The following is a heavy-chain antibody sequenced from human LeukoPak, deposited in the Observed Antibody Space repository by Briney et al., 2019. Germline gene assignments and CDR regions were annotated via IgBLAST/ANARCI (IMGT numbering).Heavy chain of an antibody. CDR3: AKDVNLVALDY. J-gene: IGHJ4*02. D-gene: IGHD2-15*01. Sequence: GGSLRLSCAASGFTFSSYGMSWVRQAPGEGLEWVSAISGSGGSTYYADSVKGRFTISRDDSKNTLYLQMNSLRAEDTAVYYCAKDVNLVALDYWGQGTLVTVSS. CDR2: ISGSGGST. V-gene: IGHV3-23*01. CDR1: GFTFSSYG.